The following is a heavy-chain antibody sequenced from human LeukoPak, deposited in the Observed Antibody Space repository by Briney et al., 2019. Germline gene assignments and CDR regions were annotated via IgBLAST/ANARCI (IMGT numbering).Heavy chain of an antibody. Sequence: PGGSLRLSCAASGFTFSSYAMSWVRQAPGKGLEWVSAISGSGGSTYYADSVKGRFTISRDNSKNTLYLQMNSLRAEDTAVYYCAKDRAYNWNYYALGHWFDPWGQGTLVTVSS. J-gene: IGHJ5*02. CDR2: ISGSGGST. V-gene: IGHV3-23*01. CDR1: GFTFSSYA. CDR3: AKDRAYNWNYYALGHWFDP. D-gene: IGHD1-7*01.